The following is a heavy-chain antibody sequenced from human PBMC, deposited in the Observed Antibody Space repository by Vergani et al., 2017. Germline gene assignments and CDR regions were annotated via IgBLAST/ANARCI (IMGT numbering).Heavy chain of an antibody. CDR1: GFTVSSNY. J-gene: IGHJ6*02. CDR2: IYSGGST. V-gene: IGHV3-53*04. Sequence: EVQLVESGGGLVKPGGSLRLSCAASGFTVSSNYMSWVRQAPGKGLEWVSVIYSGGSTYYADSVKGRFTISRHNSKNTLYLQMNSLRAEDTAVYYCARGRVDIVATTTYYYYYYGMDVWGQGTTVTVSS. CDR3: ARGRVDIVATTTYYYYYYGMDV. D-gene: IGHD5-12*01.